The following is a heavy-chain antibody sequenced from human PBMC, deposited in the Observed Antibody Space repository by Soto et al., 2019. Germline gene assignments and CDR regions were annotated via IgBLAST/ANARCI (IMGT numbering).Heavy chain of an antibody. D-gene: IGHD6-13*01. CDR1: GGTFSSYA. Sequence: SVKVSCKASGGTFSSYAISWVRQAPGQGLEWMGGIIPIFGTANYAQKFQGRVTITADESTSTAYMELSSLRSEDAAVYYCARVTAARIAAQGWLDPCGQGTMVTVYS. CDR2: IIPIFGTA. CDR3: ARVTAARIAAQGWLDP. V-gene: IGHV1-69*13. J-gene: IGHJ5*02.